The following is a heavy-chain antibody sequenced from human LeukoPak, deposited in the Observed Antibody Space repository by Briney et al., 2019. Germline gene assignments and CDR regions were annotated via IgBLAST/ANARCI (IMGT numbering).Heavy chain of an antibody. V-gene: IGHV4-59*01. CDR3: ASGYCGGACQLGGVDM. CDR1: GGSISSYY. CDR2: THYSGAT. D-gene: IGHD2-21*02. J-gene: IGHJ3*02. Sequence: SETLSLTCTVSGGSISSYYWSWLRQPPGKGLEYIGYTHYSGATNYNPSLKSRVTISLDTSGNQFSLRLSSVTAADTAVYYCASGYCGGACQLGGVDMWGQGTMVTVSS.